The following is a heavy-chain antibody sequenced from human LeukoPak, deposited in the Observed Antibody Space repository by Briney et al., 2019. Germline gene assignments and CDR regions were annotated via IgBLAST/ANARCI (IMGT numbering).Heavy chain of an antibody. J-gene: IGHJ4*02. D-gene: IGHD3-10*01. Sequence: GGSLRLSYASSGFTFNNYAMSWVRQAPGKGLEWVSGISTGGGSTYYADSVKGRFTISRDNSKNTLSLQMNSLRAEDAAVYYCAKDRYYGSGTDGKYYFDYWGQGTLVTVSS. CDR3: AKDRYYGSGTDGKYYFDY. CDR2: ISTGGGST. CDR1: GFTFNNYA. V-gene: IGHV3-23*01.